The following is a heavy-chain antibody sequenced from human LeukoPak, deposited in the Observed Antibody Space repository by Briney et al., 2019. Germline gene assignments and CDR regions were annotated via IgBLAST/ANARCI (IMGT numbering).Heavy chain of an antibody. CDR1: GYTFTGYY. Sequence: ASVKVSCKASGYTFTGYYMHWVRQAPGQGLEWMGRINPNSGGTNYAQKFQGRVTMTRDTSISTAYMELSRLRSDDTAVYYCARDSPYSSGWNPDYWGQGTLVTVSS. CDR2: INPNSGGT. J-gene: IGHJ4*02. CDR3: ARDSPYSSGWNPDY. V-gene: IGHV1-2*06. D-gene: IGHD6-19*01.